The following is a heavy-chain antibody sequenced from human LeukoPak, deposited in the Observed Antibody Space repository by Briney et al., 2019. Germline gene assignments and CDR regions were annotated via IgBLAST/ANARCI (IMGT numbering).Heavy chain of an antibody. J-gene: IGHJ5*01. V-gene: IGHV3-23*01. CDR3: AKDRPNFHENSGHYYRRDGDS. CDR2: ICGTAGCT. D-gene: IGHD3-22*01. Sequence: GGSLTLSCQASGFTFYMYAMSWVRQAPGKGLEWVASICGTAGCTFYPDSVKGRFTISRDNSKNVLYLRMNSLTAEDTAIYYCAKDRPNFHENSGHYYRRDGDSWGQGTLVTVSS. CDR1: GFTFYMYA.